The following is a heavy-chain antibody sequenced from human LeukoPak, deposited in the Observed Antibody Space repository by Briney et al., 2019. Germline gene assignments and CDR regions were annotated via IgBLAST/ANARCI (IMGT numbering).Heavy chain of an antibody. Sequence: GGSLRLSCAASEFTFSTYSMSWVRQAPGKGLEWVSAISGSGGSTYYADSVKGRFTISRDNSKNTLYLQMNSLRAEDTAVYYCAKAHSIAAAGTVDYWGQGTLVTVSS. J-gene: IGHJ4*02. V-gene: IGHV3-23*01. CDR2: ISGSGGST. CDR1: EFTFSTYS. D-gene: IGHD6-13*01. CDR3: AKAHSIAAAGTVDY.